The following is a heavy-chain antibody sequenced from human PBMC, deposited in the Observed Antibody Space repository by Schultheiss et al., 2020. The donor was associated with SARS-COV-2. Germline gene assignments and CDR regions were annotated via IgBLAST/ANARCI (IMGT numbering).Heavy chain of an antibody. J-gene: IGHJ6*02. Sequence: GGSLRLSCAASGFTFSSYGMHWVRQAPGKGLEWVAVIWYDGSNKYYADSVKSRFTISRDNSKNTLYLQMNSLRAEDTAVYYCARAQKGITGTTSYYYGMDVWGQGTTVTVSS. V-gene: IGHV3-33*01. D-gene: IGHD1-7*01. CDR2: IWYDGSNK. CDR1: GFTFSSYG. CDR3: ARAQKGITGTTSYYYGMDV.